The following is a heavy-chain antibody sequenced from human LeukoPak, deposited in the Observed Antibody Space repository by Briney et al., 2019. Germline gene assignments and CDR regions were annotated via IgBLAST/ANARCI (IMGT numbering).Heavy chain of an antibody. Sequence: PGGSLRLSCAASGFTFSSYNMNWVRQAPGKGLEWVSYISSSSRTIYYADSVKGRSTISRDNAKNSLYLQMNSLRAEDTAVYYCARDPRHTVVGIWGQGTMVTVSS. CDR3: ARDPRHTVVGI. D-gene: IGHD4-11*01. CDR2: ISSSSRTI. V-gene: IGHV3-48*01. J-gene: IGHJ3*02. CDR1: GFTFSSYN.